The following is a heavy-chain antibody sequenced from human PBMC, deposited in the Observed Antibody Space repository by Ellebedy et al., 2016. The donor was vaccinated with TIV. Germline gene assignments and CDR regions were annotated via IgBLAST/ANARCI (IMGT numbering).Heavy chain of an antibody. CDR1: GYTFTSYA. Sequence: AASVKVSCKASGYTFTSYAMHWVRHAPGQRLEWIGWINAGNGNTKYSQKFQGRVTITRDTSASTAYMELSSLRSEDTAVYYCARGKRTVVVVATQSRHYWGQGTLVTVSS. J-gene: IGHJ4*02. CDR3: ARGKRTVVVVATQSRHY. CDR2: INAGNGNT. D-gene: IGHD2-15*01. V-gene: IGHV1-3*01.